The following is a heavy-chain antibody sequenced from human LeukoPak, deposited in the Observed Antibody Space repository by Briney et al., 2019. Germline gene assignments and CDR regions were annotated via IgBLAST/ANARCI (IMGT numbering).Heavy chain of an antibody. V-gene: IGHV3-21*01. D-gene: IGHD3-10*01. CDR1: GFTFSSFY. CDR3: AREGYGSGNYPIDC. Sequence: GGSLRLSRAASGFTFSSFYMNWVRQAPGKGLEWVSSITRTTDYKYYADSVKGRFTISRDNAKNSLYLQMNSLRAEDTAVYYCAREGYGSGNYPIDCWGQGTLVTVSS. CDR2: ITRTTDYK. J-gene: IGHJ4*02.